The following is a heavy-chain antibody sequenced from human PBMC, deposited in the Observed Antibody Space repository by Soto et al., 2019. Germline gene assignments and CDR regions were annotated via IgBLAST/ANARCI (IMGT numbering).Heavy chain of an antibody. D-gene: IGHD1-26*01. J-gene: IGHJ4*02. V-gene: IGHV3-21*01. CDR3: AAHGYSGSYKPDC. Sequence: EVQLVESGGGLVKPGGSLRLSCAASGFTFSSYSMNWVRQAPGKGLEWVSSISSSSSYIFYADSVKGRFTISRDNAKNSLYLQMNSLRAEDTAVYYCAAHGYSGSYKPDCWGQGTLVTVSS. CDR2: ISSSSSYI. CDR1: GFTFSSYS.